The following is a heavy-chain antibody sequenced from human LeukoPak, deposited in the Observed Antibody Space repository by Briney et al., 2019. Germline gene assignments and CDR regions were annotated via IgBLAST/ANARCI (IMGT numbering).Heavy chain of an antibody. CDR1: GYTFTGYY. V-gene: IGHV1-2*02. Sequence: ASVKVSCKASGYTFTGYYTHWVRQAPGQGLEWMGWINPKSGGTNYEQKFQGRVIMTRDTSISTAYMGLSRLTSDDTAVYYCARHMTTANNWFDPWGQGTLVTVSS. CDR2: INPKSGGT. D-gene: IGHD1-1*01. CDR3: ARHMTTANNWFDP. J-gene: IGHJ5*02.